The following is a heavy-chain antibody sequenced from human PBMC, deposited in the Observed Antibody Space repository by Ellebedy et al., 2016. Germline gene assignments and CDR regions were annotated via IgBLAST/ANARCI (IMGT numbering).Heavy chain of an antibody. V-gene: IGHV3-73*01. CDR2: IRGKADSYAT. J-gene: IGHJ4*02. CDR3: TSVTAASTLTREPDY. D-gene: IGHD6-13*01. Sequence: GESLKISXAASGFTFSDSAMHWVRQASGKGLEWVGRIRGKADSYATAYAASVKGRFTISRDDSKSTAFLQMNSLKTEDTAVYYCTSVTAASTLTREPDYWGQGTLVTVSS. CDR1: GFTFSDSA.